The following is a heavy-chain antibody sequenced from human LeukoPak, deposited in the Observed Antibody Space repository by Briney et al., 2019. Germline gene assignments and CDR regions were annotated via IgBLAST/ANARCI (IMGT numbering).Heavy chain of an antibody. J-gene: IGHJ4*02. CDR1: GGSFSGDS. D-gene: IGHD6-13*01. Sequence: PSETLSLTCAVYGGSFSGDSCSWLRQPPAKGLEWMGVINHSGSTNSNPSLTSRVTISLDTSKNQFSLRLSSVTAADTAVYYCARVGLLRYSSRHFDYWGQGTLLSVSS. CDR3: ARVGLLRYSSRHFDY. CDR2: INHSGST. V-gene: IGHV4-34*01.